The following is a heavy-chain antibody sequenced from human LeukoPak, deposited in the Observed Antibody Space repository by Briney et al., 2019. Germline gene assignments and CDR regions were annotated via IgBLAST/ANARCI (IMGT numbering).Heavy chain of an antibody. CDR3: ARSLGLDPVGDYYYMDV. CDR2: INPSGGTT. V-gene: IGHV1-46*01. J-gene: IGHJ6*03. D-gene: IGHD7-27*01. CDR1: GYTFTSYY. Sequence: ASVKVSCTASGYTFTSYYMHWVRQAPGQGPEWMGLINPSGGTTGYAQKFQGRVTMTRDLSTSTDYMELSSLRSDDTAVYYCARSLGLDPVGDYYYMDVWGKGTTVTISS.